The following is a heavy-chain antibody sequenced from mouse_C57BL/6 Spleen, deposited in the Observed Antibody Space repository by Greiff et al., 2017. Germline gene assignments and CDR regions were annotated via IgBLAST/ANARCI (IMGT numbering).Heavy chain of an antibody. V-gene: IGHV1-72*01. CDR2: IDPNSGGT. Sequence: QVQLKQPGAELVKPGASVKLSCKASGYTFTSYWMHWVKQRPGRGLEWIGRIDPNSGGTKYNEKFKSKATLTVDKPSSTAYMQRSSLTSEDSAVYDCARGVSAGYVGDWGQGTLVTVSA. CDR1: GYTFTSYW. J-gene: IGHJ3*01. D-gene: IGHD3-2*02. CDR3: ARGVSAGYVGD.